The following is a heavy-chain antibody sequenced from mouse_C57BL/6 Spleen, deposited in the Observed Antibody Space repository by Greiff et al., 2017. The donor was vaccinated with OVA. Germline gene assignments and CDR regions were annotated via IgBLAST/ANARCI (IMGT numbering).Heavy chain of an antibody. Sequence: QVQLQQSGPELVKPGASVKISCKASGYAFSSSWMNWVKQRPGKGLEWIGRIYPGDGDTNYNGKFKGKATLTADKSSSTAYMQLSSLTSEDSAVYFCARGEVMVTYWYFDVWGTGTTVTVSS. CDR3: ARGEVMVTYWYFDV. V-gene: IGHV1-82*01. D-gene: IGHD2-1*01. J-gene: IGHJ1*03. CDR1: GYAFSSSW. CDR2: IYPGDGDT.